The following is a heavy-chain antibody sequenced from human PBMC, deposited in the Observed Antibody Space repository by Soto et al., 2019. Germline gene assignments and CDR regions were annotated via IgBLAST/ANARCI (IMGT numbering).Heavy chain of an antibody. D-gene: IGHD2-2*01. J-gene: IGHJ4*02. Sequence: GGSLRLSCAASGFTFSSYWMYWVRQAPGKGLVWVSRSNSDGSDTSYADSVKGRFTISRDNAKNTLYLQMNSLRAEDTAVYYCAREIVVARGASYFDYWGPGTLVTVSS. V-gene: IGHV3-74*01. CDR1: GFTFSSYW. CDR3: AREIVVARGASYFDY. CDR2: SNSDGSDT.